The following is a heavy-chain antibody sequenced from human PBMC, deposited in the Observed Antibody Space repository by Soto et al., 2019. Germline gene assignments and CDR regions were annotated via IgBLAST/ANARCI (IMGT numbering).Heavy chain of an antibody. CDR3: ARNAWIQLWLARGDDAFDI. V-gene: IGHV4-59*01. CDR2: IYYSGST. J-gene: IGHJ3*02. D-gene: IGHD5-18*01. CDR1: GGSISSYY. Sequence: QVQLQESGPGLVKPSETLSLTCTVSGGSISSYYWSWIRQPPGKGLEWIGYIYYSGSTNYNPSLKSRVTISVDTSKNQFSLKLSSVTAADTAVYYCARNAWIQLWLARGDDAFDIWGQGTMVTVSS.